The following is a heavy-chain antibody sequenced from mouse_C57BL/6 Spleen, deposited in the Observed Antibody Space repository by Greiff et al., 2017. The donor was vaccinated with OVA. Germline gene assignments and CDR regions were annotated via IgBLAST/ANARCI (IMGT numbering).Heavy chain of an antibody. V-gene: IGHV3-6*01. D-gene: IGHD1-1*01. CDR1: GYSITSGYY. Sequence: ESGPGLVKPSQSLSLTCSVTGYSITSGYYWNWIRQFPGNKLEWMGYISYDGSNNYNPSLKNRISITRDTSKNQFFLKLNSVTTEDTATYYCARETTVGYFDVWGTGTTVTVSS. CDR2: ISYDGSN. CDR3: ARETTVGYFDV. J-gene: IGHJ1*03.